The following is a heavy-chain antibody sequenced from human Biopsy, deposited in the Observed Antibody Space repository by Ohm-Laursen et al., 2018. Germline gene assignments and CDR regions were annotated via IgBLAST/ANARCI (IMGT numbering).Heavy chain of an antibody. D-gene: IGHD5-12*01. CDR2: IYYDGIT. V-gene: IGHV4-38-2*01. Sequence: GTLFLTCAVSGYSVTNDYYWGWIRQPPGKGLEWIGNIYYDGITYYNPSLKSRVAMSVDTSKNQFSLRLTSVTAADTAVYYCARVAGGYAYYYGMDVWGQGTTVIVSS. CDR1: GYSVTNDYY. CDR3: ARVAGGYAYYYGMDV. J-gene: IGHJ6*02.